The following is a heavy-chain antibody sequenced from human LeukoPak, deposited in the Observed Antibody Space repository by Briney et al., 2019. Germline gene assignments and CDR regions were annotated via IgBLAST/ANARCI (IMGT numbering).Heavy chain of an antibody. Sequence: GGSLRLSCAASGFTFSSYAMSWVRQPPGKGLEWVSGISWNSGSIDYADSVKGRFTISRDNAKNSLYLQMSSLRVEDTAFYYCAKDNRRHYTSGPNPDSLHWGQGALVTVSS. D-gene: IGHD6-19*01. V-gene: IGHV3-9*01. CDR2: ISWNSGSI. CDR1: GFTFSSYA. J-gene: IGHJ4*02. CDR3: AKDNRRHYTSGPNPDSLH.